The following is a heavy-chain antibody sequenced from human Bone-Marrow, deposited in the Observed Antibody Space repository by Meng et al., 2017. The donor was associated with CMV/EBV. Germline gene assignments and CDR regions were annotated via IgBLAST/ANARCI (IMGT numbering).Heavy chain of an antibody. J-gene: IGHJ5*02. CDR3: ARERWGVSPWFDP. CDR1: GGSVSSGSYY. V-gene: IGHV4-61*01. D-gene: IGHD5-24*01. CDR2: IYYSGST. Sequence: SETLSLTCTVSGGSVSSGSYYWSWIRQPPGKGLEWIGYIYYSGSTNYNPSLKGRVTISVDTSKNQFSLKLSSVTAADTAVYYCARERWGVSPWFDPWGQGTLVTVSS.